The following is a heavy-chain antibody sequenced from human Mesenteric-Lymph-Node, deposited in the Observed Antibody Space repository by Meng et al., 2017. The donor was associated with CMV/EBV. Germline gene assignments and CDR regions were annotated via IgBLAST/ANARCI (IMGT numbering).Heavy chain of an antibody. J-gene: IGHJ4*02. Sequence: SCKASGNTFTSFDINWVRQATGQGLEWMGWMNSDNGNTKYSQRFQGRVTITRATSASTAYMELSSLRSEDTAVYYCARDLGAVWLDYWGQGTLVTVSS. D-gene: IGHD2-8*01. CDR2: MNSDNGNT. CDR1: GNTFTSFD. V-gene: IGHV1-3*04. CDR3: ARDLGAVWLDY.